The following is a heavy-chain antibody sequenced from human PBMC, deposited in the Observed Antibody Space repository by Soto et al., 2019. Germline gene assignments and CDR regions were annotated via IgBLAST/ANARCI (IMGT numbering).Heavy chain of an antibody. CDR2: ISGYNGNT. Sequence: QVQLVQSGAELKKPGASVKVSCKASGYTFTTYDITWVRQAPGQGLERMGWISGYNGNTKYAQRLQGRVTMTTETSTSTAYMELRSLRSDDTAVYYCARDSTARLAWFDPWGQGTLVIVSS. J-gene: IGHJ5*02. CDR3: ARDSTARLAWFDP. V-gene: IGHV1-18*04. D-gene: IGHD6-6*01. CDR1: GYTFTTYD.